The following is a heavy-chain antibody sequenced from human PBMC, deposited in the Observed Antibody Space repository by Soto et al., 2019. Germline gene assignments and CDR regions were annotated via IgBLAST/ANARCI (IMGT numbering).Heavy chain of an antibody. CDR1: GGSISRYY. V-gene: IGHV4-59*08. J-gene: IGHJ6*03. Sequence: SEPLSVTCTVSGGSISRYYWSWIRQPPGKGLEWIGYIYYSGSTNYNPSLKSRATISVDTSKNQFSLKLSSVAAADTAVYYCARRNGITGTGYYYYYYMDVWGKGTTVTVSS. D-gene: IGHD1-20*01. CDR2: IYYSGST. CDR3: ARRNGITGTGYYYYYYMDV.